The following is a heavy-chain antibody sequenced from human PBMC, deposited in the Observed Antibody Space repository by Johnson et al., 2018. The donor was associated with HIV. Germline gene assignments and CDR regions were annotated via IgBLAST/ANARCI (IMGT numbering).Heavy chain of an antibody. V-gene: IGHV3-20*04. Sequence: QLVESGGGVVQPGRSLRLSCAASRFTFDDYGMSWVRKAPGKGLEWVSGINWNGGSTGYADSVKGRFTISRDNAKNSLYLQMNSLRAEDTAVYYCARDRTSQRWELLTDDAFDIWGQGTMVTVSS. CDR3: ARDRTSQRWELLTDDAFDI. CDR2: INWNGGST. J-gene: IGHJ3*02. D-gene: IGHD1-26*01. CDR1: RFTFDDYG.